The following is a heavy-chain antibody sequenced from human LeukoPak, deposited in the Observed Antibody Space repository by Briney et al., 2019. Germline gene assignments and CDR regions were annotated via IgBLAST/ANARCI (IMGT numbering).Heavy chain of an antibody. J-gene: IGHJ3*02. D-gene: IGHD6-19*01. Sequence: SETLSLTCAVHGGSFSGYYWSWIRQPPGKGLEWIGEINHSGSTNYNPSLKSRVTISVDTSKNQFSLKLSSVTAADTAVYYCARGSYSSGWYAANAFDIWGQGTMVTVSS. V-gene: IGHV4-34*01. CDR2: INHSGST. CDR3: ARGSYSSGWYAANAFDI. CDR1: GGSFSGYY.